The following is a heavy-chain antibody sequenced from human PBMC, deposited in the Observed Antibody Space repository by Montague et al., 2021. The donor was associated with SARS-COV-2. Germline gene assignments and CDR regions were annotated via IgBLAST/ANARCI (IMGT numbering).Heavy chain of an antibody. J-gene: IGHJ4*02. CDR1: GASISTGIYY. Sequence: TLSLTCTVSGASISTGIYYWGWIRQPAGKGLEWIGRIRTTGHTDYNSSLESRVFMSVDTSTSQFSLSLTSVTAADTAVYFCARFGSGTLEFDLWGQGTLVTVSS. V-gene: IGHV4-61*02. CDR2: IRTTGHT. D-gene: IGHD1-26*01. CDR3: ARFGSGTLEFDL.